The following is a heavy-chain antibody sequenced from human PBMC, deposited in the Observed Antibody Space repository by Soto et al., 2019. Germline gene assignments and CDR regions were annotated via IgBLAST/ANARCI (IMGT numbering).Heavy chain of an antibody. CDR3: ARAERLTRSWYAS. CDR2: VNHSGEA. J-gene: IGHJ5*01. V-gene: IGHV4-34*01. Sequence: SETLSLTCGVYGGSFRNYYWIWVRQPPGKGLEWIGEVNHSGEATYNPSLQSRVTISLDTINNHFSLKMTSVTAADTAIYFCARAERLTRSWYASWGRGTQVTVSS. CDR1: GGSFRNYY. D-gene: IGHD1-1*01.